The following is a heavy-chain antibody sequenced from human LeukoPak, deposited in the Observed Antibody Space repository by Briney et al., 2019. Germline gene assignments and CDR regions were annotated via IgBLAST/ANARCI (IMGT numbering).Heavy chain of an antibody. CDR1: GFTLSNAW. CDR3: ARDSSGWNAFDI. Sequence: PGGSLRLSCAASGFTLSNAWMSWVRQAPGKGLEWVSVIYSGGNTHYADSVKGRFTISRDNSKNTLYLQMNSLRAEDTAVYYCARDSSGWNAFDIWGQGTMVTVSS. D-gene: IGHD6-19*01. V-gene: IGHV3-66*02. CDR2: IYSGGNT. J-gene: IGHJ3*02.